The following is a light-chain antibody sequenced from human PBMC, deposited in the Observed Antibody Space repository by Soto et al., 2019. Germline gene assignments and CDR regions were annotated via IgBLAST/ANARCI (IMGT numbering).Light chain of an antibody. Sequence: IQFTQSPSSLSASVGDRVTVTCRASQGIGTYLVWYQQKSGKAPTVLIYASSTLQTGVPSRFRGSGSGTDFSLTISRLHPEDVATYYCQQVDSYPRTFGQGTKVDIK. V-gene: IGKV1-9*01. CDR2: ASS. CDR3: QQVDSYPRT. CDR1: QGIGTY. J-gene: IGKJ1*01.